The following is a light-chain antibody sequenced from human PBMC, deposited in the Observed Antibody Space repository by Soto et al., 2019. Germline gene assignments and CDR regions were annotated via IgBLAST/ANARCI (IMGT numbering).Light chain of an antibody. CDR3: QQRSNWPSFT. V-gene: IGKV3-11*01. Sequence: EIVLTQSPATLSLSPGERATLSCRASQSVSSYLAWYQQKPGQAPRLLIYDASNRATGIPARFSGSGSGTDVTLTISSLEPEDFAVYYCQQRSNWPSFTFGPGTKGDIK. CDR2: DAS. CDR1: QSVSSY. J-gene: IGKJ3*01.